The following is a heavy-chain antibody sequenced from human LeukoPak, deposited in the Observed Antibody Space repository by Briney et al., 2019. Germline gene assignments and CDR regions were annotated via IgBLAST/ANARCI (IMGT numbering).Heavy chain of an antibody. Sequence: GRSLRLSCAASGFTFSSYGMHWVRQAPGTGLEWVAVIWYDGSNKYYADSVKGRFTISRDNSKNTLYLQMNSLRAEDTAVYYCARASRSSSWTDYFDYWGQGTLVTVSS. CDR2: IWYDGSNK. V-gene: IGHV3-33*01. J-gene: IGHJ4*02. CDR1: GFTFSSYG. CDR3: ARASRSSSWTDYFDY. D-gene: IGHD6-6*01.